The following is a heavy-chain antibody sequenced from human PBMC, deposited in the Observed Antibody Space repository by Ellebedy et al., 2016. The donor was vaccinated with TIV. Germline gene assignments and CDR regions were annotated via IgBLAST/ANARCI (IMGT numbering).Heavy chain of an antibody. CDR3: ATLQGSNPNLDY. J-gene: IGHJ4*02. V-gene: IGHV1-24*01. D-gene: IGHD1-14*01. Sequence: ASVKVSCXVSGYTLTELSMHWVRQAPGKGLEWMGGFDPEDGETIYAQKFQGRVTMTEDTSTDTAYMELSSLRSEDTAVYYCATLQGSNPNLDYWGQGTLVTVSS. CDR2: FDPEDGET. CDR1: GYTLTELS.